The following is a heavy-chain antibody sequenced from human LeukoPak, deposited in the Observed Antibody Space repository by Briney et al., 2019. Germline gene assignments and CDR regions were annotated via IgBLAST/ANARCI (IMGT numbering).Heavy chain of an antibody. CDR1: GFTFSIYW. J-gene: IGHJ4*02. D-gene: IGHD1-14*01. CDR3: ARDNPGPQSGSRFDY. V-gene: IGHV3-74*01. Sequence: QPGGSLRLSCGASGFTFSIYWMHWVRQAPGKGLVWVSRINSDGSSTNYADSVKGRFTISRDNAKNTLYLQMNSLGAEDTAVYYCARDNPGPQSGSRFDYWGQGTLVTVSS. CDR2: INSDGSST.